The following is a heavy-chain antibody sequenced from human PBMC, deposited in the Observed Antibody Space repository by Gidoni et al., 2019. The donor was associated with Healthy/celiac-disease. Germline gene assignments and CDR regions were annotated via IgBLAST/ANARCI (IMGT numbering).Heavy chain of an antibody. Sequence: QVQPQRRGAVMLPPSATLPLTCAVSVVSFRGYYWSWIRQPPGKGLEWIGELNHSGSTNYNPSLKSRVTISVDTSKNQCSLKLSSVTAADTAVYYCARAITGTSSLYYLDDWGQGTLGTVSS. CDR2: LNHSGST. J-gene: IGHJ4*02. D-gene: IGHD1-20*01. V-gene: IGHV4-34*01. CDR3: ARAITGTSSLYYLDD. CDR1: VVSFRGYY.